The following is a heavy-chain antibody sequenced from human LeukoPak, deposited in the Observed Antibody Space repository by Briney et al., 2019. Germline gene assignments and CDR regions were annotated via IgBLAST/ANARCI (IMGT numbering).Heavy chain of an antibody. Sequence: SQTLSLTCTVSGGSISSGNYYWSWIRQHPGKGLEWIGFIYYSGSTNYNPSLKSRVTISVDTSKNQFSLKLSSVTAADTAVYYCARCGSSGSGSYYHYYYGMDVWGQGTTVTVSS. CDR3: ARCGSSGSGSYYHYYYGMDV. J-gene: IGHJ6*02. D-gene: IGHD3-10*01. CDR2: IYYSGST. V-gene: IGHV4-31*03. CDR1: GGSISSGNYY.